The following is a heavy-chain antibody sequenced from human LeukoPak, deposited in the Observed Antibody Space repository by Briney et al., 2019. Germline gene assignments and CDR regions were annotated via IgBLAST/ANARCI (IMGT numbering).Heavy chain of an antibody. J-gene: IGHJ4*02. CDR1: GGSFSGYY. Sequence: SETLSLTCAVYGGSFSGYYWSWIRQPPGKGLEWIEEINHSGSNNYNPSLKSRVTISVDTSKNQFSLKLSSVTAADTAVYYCARGFSGSSPGYYFDYWGQGTLVTVSS. CDR3: ARGFSGSSPGYYFDY. V-gene: IGHV4-34*01. D-gene: IGHD6-6*01. CDR2: INHSGSN.